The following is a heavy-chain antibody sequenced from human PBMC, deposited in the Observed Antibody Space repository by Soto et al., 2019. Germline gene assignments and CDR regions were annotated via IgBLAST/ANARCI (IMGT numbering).Heavy chain of an antibody. CDR1: GGSISSSNW. V-gene: IGHV4-4*02. J-gene: IGHJ4*02. D-gene: IGHD5-12*01. Sequence: SETLSLTCAVSGGSISSSNWWSWVRQPPGKGLEWIGEIYHSGSTNYNPSLKSRVTISVDKSKNQFSLKLSSVTAADTAVYYCAGDSGDGYIKDYFDYWGQGTLVTVSS. CDR3: AGDSGDGYIKDYFDY. CDR2: IYHSGST.